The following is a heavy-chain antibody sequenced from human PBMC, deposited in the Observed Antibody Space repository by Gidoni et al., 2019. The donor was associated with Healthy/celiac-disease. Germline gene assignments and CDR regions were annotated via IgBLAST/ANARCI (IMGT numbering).Heavy chain of an antibody. V-gene: IGHV3-30*18. CDR3: AKVATIFGVVIMGRTEDYFDY. Sequence: QVQLVESGGGVVQPGRSLRLSCAASGFTFSSYGMHWVRQAPGKGLEWVAVISYDGSNKYYADSVKGRFTISRDNSKNTLYLQMNSLRAEDTAVYYCAKVATIFGVVIMGRTEDYFDYWGQGTLVTVSS. J-gene: IGHJ4*02. D-gene: IGHD3-3*01. CDR2: ISYDGSNK. CDR1: GFTFSSYG.